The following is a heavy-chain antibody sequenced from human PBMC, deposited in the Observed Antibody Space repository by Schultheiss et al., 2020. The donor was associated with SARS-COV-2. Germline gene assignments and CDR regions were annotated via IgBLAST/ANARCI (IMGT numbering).Heavy chain of an antibody. CDR2: INSDGSST. CDR1: GFTFSSYW. Sequence: GGSLRLSCAASGFTFSSYWMSWVRQVSGKGLVWVSRINSDGSSTSYADSVKGRFTISRDNAKNSLYLQMNSLRAEDTAVYYCARDSSGYYLFDYWGQGTLVTVSS. J-gene: IGHJ4*02. CDR3: ARDSSGYYLFDY. V-gene: IGHV3-74*01. D-gene: IGHD3-22*01.